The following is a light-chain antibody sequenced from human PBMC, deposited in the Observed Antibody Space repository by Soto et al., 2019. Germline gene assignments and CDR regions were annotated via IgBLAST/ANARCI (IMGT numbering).Light chain of an antibody. CDR3: CSYGGTSTYV. V-gene: IGLV2-23*01. CDR1: SSDVGAYNL. Sequence: QSVLTQPASVSGSPGQSITISCTGTSSDVGAYNLVSWYQHLPGKAPKLLVYEGSKRPSGVFNRFSGSKSGNTASLTISGLQADDAADYYCCSYGGTSTYVFGTGTKVTVL. J-gene: IGLJ1*01. CDR2: EGS.